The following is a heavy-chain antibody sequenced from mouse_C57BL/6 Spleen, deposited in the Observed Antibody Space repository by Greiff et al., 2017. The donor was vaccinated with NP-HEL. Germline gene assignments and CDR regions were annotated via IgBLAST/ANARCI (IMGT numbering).Heavy chain of an antibody. D-gene: IGHD1-1*01. J-gene: IGHJ1*03. V-gene: IGHV1-81*01. CDR1: GYTFTSYG. CDR3: ARRLLFITTVVADWYFDV. Sequence: QVQLQQSGAELARPGASVKLSCKASGYTFTSYGISWVKQRTGQGLEWIGEIYPRSGNTYYNEKFKGKATLTADKSSSTAYMVLRSLTSEDSAVYFCARRLLFITTVVADWYFDVWGTGTTVTVSS. CDR2: IYPRSGNT.